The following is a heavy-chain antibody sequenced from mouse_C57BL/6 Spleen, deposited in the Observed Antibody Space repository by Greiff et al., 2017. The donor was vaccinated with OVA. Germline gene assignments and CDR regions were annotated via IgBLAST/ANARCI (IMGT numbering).Heavy chain of an antibody. Sequence: QVQLQQSGAELVRPGTSVKVSCKASGYAFTNYLIEWVKQRPGQGLEWIGVINPGSGGTNYNEKFKGKATLTADKSSSTAYMQLSSLTSEDSAVYFCARGDYGSFYWYFDVWGTGTTVTVSS. CDR3: ARGDYGSFYWYFDV. CDR1: GYAFTNYL. V-gene: IGHV1-54*01. D-gene: IGHD1-1*01. J-gene: IGHJ1*03. CDR2: INPGSGGT.